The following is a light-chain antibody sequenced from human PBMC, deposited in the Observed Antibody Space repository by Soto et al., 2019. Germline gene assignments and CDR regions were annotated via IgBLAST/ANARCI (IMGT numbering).Light chain of an antibody. CDR1: QSINTY. J-gene: IGKJ5*01. V-gene: IGKV1-39*01. Sequence: DLHMTQSPSSVSASVGDRVTITCRASQSINTYLNWYQQKPGKAPNLLIYAASTLQTGVPSRFSGSGYGTDFSLTISNLQPEDFATYFCQQSYSTPPVTFGQGTRLEVK. CDR2: AAS. CDR3: QQSYSTPPVT.